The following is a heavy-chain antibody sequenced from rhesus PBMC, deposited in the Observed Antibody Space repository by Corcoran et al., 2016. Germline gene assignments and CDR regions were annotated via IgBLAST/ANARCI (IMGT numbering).Heavy chain of an antibody. CDR2: LNSGGGST. CDR1: GFTFSSYW. CDR3: ANGAFKGNWNYPNFDY. Sequence: EVQLVESGGGLAKPGGSLRLSCAASGFTFSSYWMNWVRQAPGKGLEWVSALNSGGGSTYHADSVKGRFTISRENSKNTLSLQMNSLRAEDTAVYYCANGAFKGNWNYPNFDYWGQGVLVTVSS. D-gene: IGHD1-26*01. J-gene: IGHJ4*01. V-gene: IGHV3S25*01.